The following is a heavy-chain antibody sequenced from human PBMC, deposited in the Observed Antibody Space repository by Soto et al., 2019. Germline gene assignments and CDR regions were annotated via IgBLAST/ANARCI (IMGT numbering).Heavy chain of an antibody. Sequence: GGSLRLSCAASGFTFSSYDMHLVRQATGKGLEWVSAIGTAGDTYYPGSVKGRFTISRENAKNSLYLQMNSLRAEDTAVYYCARDPGGWFDPWGQGTLVTVSS. CDR3: ARDPGGWFDP. CDR2: IGTAGDT. J-gene: IGHJ5*02. CDR1: GFTFSSYD. V-gene: IGHV3-13*01.